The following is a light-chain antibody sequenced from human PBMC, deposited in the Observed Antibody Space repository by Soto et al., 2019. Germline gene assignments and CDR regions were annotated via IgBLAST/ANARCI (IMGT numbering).Light chain of an antibody. J-gene: IGKJ4*01. CDR3: MQALQTPLT. Sequence: DIVMTQSPLSLPVTPGEPASISCRSSQSLLHGNGYNYLDWYLQKPGQSPQLLIYLGSNRASGVPDRFSRSGSGTDFTLKISRVEAEDVGVYYCMQALQTPLTFGGGTKVEIK. CDR1: QSLLHGNGYNY. V-gene: IGKV2-28*01. CDR2: LGS.